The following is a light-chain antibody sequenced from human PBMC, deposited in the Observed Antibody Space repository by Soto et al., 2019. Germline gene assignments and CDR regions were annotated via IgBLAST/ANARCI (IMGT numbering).Light chain of an antibody. CDR2: AAS. J-gene: IGKJ4*01. CDR3: QQGNRFTLN. Sequence: DIQMNHSPHSVAASVGARLTITCRASQGISSWLAWYQQKPGKAHKLLMYAASSLQSGVPSRFSGSGSGTDYNLTISSLQPEGLATDSFQQGNRFTLNFDGRTKVEIK. CDR1: QGISSW. V-gene: IGKV1-12*01.